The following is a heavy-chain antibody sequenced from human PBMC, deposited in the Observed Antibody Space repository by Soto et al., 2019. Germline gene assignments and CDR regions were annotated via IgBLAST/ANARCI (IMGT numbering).Heavy chain of an antibody. Sequence: ASVKVSCKASGYTFTDYYIHWVRRAPGQGLEWMGWINPNSGGTNSAQKFQGRVTMTRDTSITTAYMELSRLRSDDTAFYYCARGYNSFTLYYFYGMDVWGQGTTVTVSS. CDR1: GYTFTDYY. J-gene: IGHJ6*02. V-gene: IGHV1-2*02. D-gene: IGHD1-20*01. CDR2: INPNSGGT. CDR3: ARGYNSFTLYYFYGMDV.